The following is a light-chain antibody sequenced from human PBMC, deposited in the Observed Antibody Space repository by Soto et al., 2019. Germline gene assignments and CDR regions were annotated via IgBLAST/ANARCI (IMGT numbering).Light chain of an antibody. J-gene: IGKJ4*01. CDR2: DAS. CDR1: QDINKN. CDR3: QQYDNLPLT. V-gene: IGKV1-33*01. Sequence: DIQMTQSPSSLSASVGARVTITCKASQDINKNLIWYQQKPGKAPKLLIYDASDLETGVPSRFSGSGSGTDFTFTISSLQPEDIATYYCQQYDNLPLTFGGGTKVDIK.